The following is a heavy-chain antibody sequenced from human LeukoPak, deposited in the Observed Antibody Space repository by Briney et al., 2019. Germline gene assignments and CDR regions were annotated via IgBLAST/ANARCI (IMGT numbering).Heavy chain of an antibody. CDR3: AKQQFNYASGGPFDY. J-gene: IGHJ4*02. D-gene: IGHD3-10*01. CDR1: GFTFSSYA. CDR2: ISGSGGST. V-gene: IGHV3-23*01. Sequence: GGSLRLSCAASGFTFSSYAMSWVRQAPGKGLEWVSAISGSGGSTYYADSVKGRFTISRDNSKNTLYLQMNSLGAEDTAVYYCAKQQFNYASGGPFDYWGQGTLVTVSS.